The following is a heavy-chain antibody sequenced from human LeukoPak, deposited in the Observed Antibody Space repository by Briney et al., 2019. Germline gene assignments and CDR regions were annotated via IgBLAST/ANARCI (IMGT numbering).Heavy chain of an antibody. CDR2: ISWDGGST. J-gene: IGHJ4*02. D-gene: IGHD3-9*01. CDR3: AKVGILTGYWTFDY. CDR1: GFTFDDYA. V-gene: IGHV3-43*02. Sequence: GGSLRLSCAASGFTFDDYAMHWVRQAPGKGLEWVSLISWDGGSTYYADSVKGRFTISRDNSKNSLYLQMISLRTEDTALYYCAKVGILTGYWTFDYWGQGTLVTVSS.